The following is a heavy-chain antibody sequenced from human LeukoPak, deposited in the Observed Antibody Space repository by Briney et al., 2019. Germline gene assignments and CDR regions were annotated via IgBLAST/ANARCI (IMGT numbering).Heavy chain of an antibody. V-gene: IGHV1-46*01. J-gene: IGHJ5*02. CDR1: GYTLTSYY. CDR3: ATHIVGASWFDP. D-gene: IGHD1-26*01. Sequence: ASVKVSCKASGYTLTSYYMHWVRQAPGQGLEWMGIINPSGGSTSYAQKFQGRVTMTRDTSTSTVYMELSSLRSEDTAVYYCATHIVGASWFDPWGQGTLVTVSS. CDR2: INPSGGST.